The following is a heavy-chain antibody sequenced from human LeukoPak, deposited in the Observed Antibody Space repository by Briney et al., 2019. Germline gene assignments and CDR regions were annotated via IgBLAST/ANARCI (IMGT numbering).Heavy chain of an antibody. Sequence: PSETLSLTCIVYGESLRGYYCSWIRQSPGKGLEWIGEISHSGGTNYNPSLKSRVTISVDTSTNVFSLKLSSVTAADTAVYYCARSQLWSPFSHWGQGTLVTVSS. V-gene: IGHV4-34*01. CDR1: GESLRGYY. J-gene: IGHJ4*02. CDR3: ARSQLWSPFSH. D-gene: IGHD3-10*01. CDR2: ISHSGGT.